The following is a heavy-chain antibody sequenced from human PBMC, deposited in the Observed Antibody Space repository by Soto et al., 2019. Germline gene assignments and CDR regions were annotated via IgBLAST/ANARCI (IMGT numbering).Heavy chain of an antibody. CDR1: GASVTSGDFY. Sequence: QVQLQEPGPRLVSPSETLSLTCTVSGASVTSGDFYWSWIRQPPGKGLEWIGYVYYIESAYYNPSLKSRTSISVDTSKNHFTLELSSVTAADTAVYYCAALLAGGWGQGSLVTVSS. J-gene: IGHJ4*02. D-gene: IGHD3-10*01. V-gene: IGHV4-30-4*01. CDR2: VYYIESA. CDR3: AALLAGG.